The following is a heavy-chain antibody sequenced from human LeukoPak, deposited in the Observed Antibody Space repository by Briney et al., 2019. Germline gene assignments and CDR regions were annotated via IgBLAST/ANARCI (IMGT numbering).Heavy chain of an antibody. Sequence: SETLSLTCTVSGGSMSSHYWSWIRQPPGKGLEWIGYIYYSGSTNYNPSLKSRIAISVDTSKNQFSLKLSSVTAADTAVYYCARGPTPSYWGQGTLVTVSS. V-gene: IGHV4-59*11. CDR1: GGSMSSHY. CDR3: ARGPTPSY. J-gene: IGHJ4*02. CDR2: IYYSGST.